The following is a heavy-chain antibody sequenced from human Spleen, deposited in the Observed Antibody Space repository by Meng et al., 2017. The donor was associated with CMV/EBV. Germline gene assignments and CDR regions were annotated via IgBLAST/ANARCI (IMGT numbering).Heavy chain of an antibody. CDR1: GGSFSGYY. CDR3: ARTGIRYCSGGSCYSRHYFNY. CDR2: INHSGST. D-gene: IGHD2-15*01. Sequence: SETLSLTCAVYGGSFSGYYWSWLRQPPGKGLEWVGEINHSGSTNYNPSLKSRVTMSVDTSKNQFSLKLRSVTAADTAVYYCARTGIRYCSGGSCYSRHYFNYWGQGTLVTVSS. V-gene: IGHV4-34*01. J-gene: IGHJ4*02.